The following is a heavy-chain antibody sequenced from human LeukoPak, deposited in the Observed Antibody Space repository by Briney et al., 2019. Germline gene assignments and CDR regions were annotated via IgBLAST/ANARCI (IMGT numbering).Heavy chain of an antibody. CDR2: VYHSGYT. J-gene: IGHJ4*02. CDR3: ARDRDSSTWFSYFDY. CDR1: GGSISSGGYY. D-gene: IGHD6-13*01. Sequence: PSEPLSLTCTVSGGSISSGGYYWSWIRQPPGKGLEWIGYVYHSGYTYYSTSLKSRVTISVDRSRNQFSLKLRSVTAADTAVYFCARDRDSSTWFSYFDYWGQGTLVTVSS. V-gene: IGHV4-30-2*01.